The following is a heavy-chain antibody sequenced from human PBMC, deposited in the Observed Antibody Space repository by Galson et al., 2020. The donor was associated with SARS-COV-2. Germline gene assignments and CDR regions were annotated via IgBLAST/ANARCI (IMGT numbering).Heavy chain of an antibody. J-gene: IGHJ4*02. CDR3: AKERRGTQWVSYDY. D-gene: IGHD1-26*01. Sequence: GESLKISCATSGFTFDSFSMHWVRQPPGKGLEWVSLINRRGDTTFYADSVKGRFTISRDNNKNSLYLQLNSLRPEDTAFYYCAKERRGTQWVSYDYWGQGTLVTVSS. V-gene: IGHV3-43*01. CDR1: GFTFDSFS. CDR2: INRRGDTT.